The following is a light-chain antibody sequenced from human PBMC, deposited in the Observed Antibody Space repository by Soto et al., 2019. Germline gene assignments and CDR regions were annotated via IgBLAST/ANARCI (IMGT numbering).Light chain of an antibody. CDR2: DAS. V-gene: IGKV3-11*01. Sequence: EIVLTQSPATLSLSPGERATLSCRASQSVSSFLAWYQQKPDQTPRLLIYDASKRATGIPVRFSGSGSGTDFTLTTSSLEPEDFAVYYCQQRTNWPPALSFGGGTKVEI. CDR3: QQRTNWPPALS. J-gene: IGKJ4*01. CDR1: QSVSSF.